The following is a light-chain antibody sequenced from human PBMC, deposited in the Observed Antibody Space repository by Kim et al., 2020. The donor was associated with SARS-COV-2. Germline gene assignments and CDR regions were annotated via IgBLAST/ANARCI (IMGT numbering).Light chain of an antibody. CDR1: QSVSIC. CDR2: GAF. CDR3: QQRSDWPWT. Sequence: EIVLTQSPAILSLSPGKRATLSCRASQSVSICLAWYQQKPGKAPSLLIYGAFNRDTGIPSRFSGSGSETAFTLTISSLEPEDFAVYFCQQRSDWPWTFGQGTKVDIK. V-gene: IGKV3-11*01. J-gene: IGKJ1*01.